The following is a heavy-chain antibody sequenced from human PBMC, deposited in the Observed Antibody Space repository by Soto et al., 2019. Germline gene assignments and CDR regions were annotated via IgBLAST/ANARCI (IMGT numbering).Heavy chain of an antibody. D-gene: IGHD3-22*01. V-gene: IGHV5-51*01. J-gene: IGHJ6*02. CDR2: IYPGDSDT. CDR1: GYSFTSYW. Sequence: ESLKISCKGSGYSFTSYWIGWVRQMPGKGLEWMGIIYPGDSDTRYSPSFQGQVTISADKSISTAYLQWSSLKASDTAMYYCARHSRTYYYDSSGYSYYYGMDVWGQGTTVTVSS. CDR3: ARHSRTYYYDSSGYSYYYGMDV.